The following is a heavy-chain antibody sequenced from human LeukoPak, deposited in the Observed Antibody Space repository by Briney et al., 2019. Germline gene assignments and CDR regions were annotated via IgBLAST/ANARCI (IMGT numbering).Heavy chain of an antibody. CDR3: ARDKDYFDSGGAFDI. CDR1: GGSISSYY. D-gene: IGHD3-22*01. Sequence: AETLSLTCTVSGGSISSYYWSCIRQPPGKGLEWIGYIYYSGSTNYNPSLKSRVTMSVDTSKNQFSLKLSSVTAADTAVYYCARDKDYFDSGGAFDIWGQGTMVTVSS. J-gene: IGHJ3*02. V-gene: IGHV4-59*01. CDR2: IYYSGST.